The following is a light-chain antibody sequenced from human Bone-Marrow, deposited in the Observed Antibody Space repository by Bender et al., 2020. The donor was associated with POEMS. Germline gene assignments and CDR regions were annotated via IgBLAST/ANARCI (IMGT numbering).Light chain of an antibody. CDR2: DVS. J-gene: IGLJ2*01. CDR3: CSYAGSSSVV. Sequence: QSALTQPRSVSGSPGQSVTISCTGTSSDVGSYNYVSWYQQHPGKAPKLIIYDVSNRPSGVSNRFSGSKSGNTASLTISGLQAEDEADYYCCSYAGSSSVVFGGGTKLTVL. V-gene: IGLV2-11*01. CDR1: SSDVGSYNY.